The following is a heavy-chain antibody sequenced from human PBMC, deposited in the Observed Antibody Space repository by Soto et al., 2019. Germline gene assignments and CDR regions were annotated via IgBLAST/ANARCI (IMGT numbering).Heavy chain of an antibody. V-gene: IGHV1-18*01. J-gene: IGHJ4*02. D-gene: IGHD1-1*01. CDR1: GYTFTSYG. Sequence: QVNLVQSGAEVRKPGASVKVSCKGPGYTFTSYGIAWVRQAPGQGLEWMGCISAHNDNTNYAQKVQGRVTVTRDTSTSTAYMELRNLRSDDASVCYCARGRYGDYWGQGALVTVSS. CDR3: ARGRYGDY. CDR2: ISAHNDNT.